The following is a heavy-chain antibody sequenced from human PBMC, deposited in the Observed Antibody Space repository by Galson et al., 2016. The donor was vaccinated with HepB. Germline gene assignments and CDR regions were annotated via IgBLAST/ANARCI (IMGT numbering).Heavy chain of an antibody. D-gene: IGHD3-3*01. CDR3: ITDTGHYDFWGGYYPVYYFHY. CDR2: IRSNPDGGTT. V-gene: IGHV3-15*01. CDR1: GFTFTEAW. J-gene: IGHJ4*02. Sequence: SLRLSCAASGFTFTEAWMTWVRQAPGKGLEWVGRIRSNPDGGTTDYAAPVKGRFHISRDDSKNTVHLHMNNLKTEDTGVYYCITDTGHYDFWGGYYPVYYFHYWGQGTLVTVSS.